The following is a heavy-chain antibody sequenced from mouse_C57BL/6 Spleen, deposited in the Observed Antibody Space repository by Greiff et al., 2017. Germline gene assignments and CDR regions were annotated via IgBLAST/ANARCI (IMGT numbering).Heavy chain of an antibody. CDR2: LHPNSGST. CDR3: ARWRMTTVVATEYFDV. V-gene: IGHV1-64*01. Sequence: QVQLQQPGAELVKPGASVKLSCKASGYTFTSYWLHWVKQRPGQGLDWIGMLHPNSGSTNYNEKFKSKATLTVDKSSSTAYMQLSSLTSEDSAVYYCARWRMTTVVATEYFDVWGTGTTVTVSS. D-gene: IGHD1-1*01. J-gene: IGHJ1*03. CDR1: GYTFTSYW.